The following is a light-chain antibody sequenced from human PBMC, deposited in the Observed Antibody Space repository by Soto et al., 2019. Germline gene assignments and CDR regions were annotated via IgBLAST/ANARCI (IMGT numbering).Light chain of an antibody. CDR2: DAS. CDR1: QGIAND. Sequence: IQMTQSPSSLSASVGDRVTIACRASQGIANDLAWFQQQPGKAPKLLIYDASSLESGVPSRFSGSGSGTEFTLTISSLQPDDFATYYCQQWGTFGQGTKGAIK. J-gene: IGKJ1*01. V-gene: IGKV1-13*02. CDR3: QQWGT.